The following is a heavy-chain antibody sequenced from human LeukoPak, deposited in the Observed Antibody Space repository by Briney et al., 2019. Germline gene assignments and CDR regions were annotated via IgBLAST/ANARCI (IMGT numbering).Heavy chain of an antibody. V-gene: IGHV1-2*06. CDR2: INPNSGDT. J-gene: IGHJ6*02. D-gene: IGHD2-2*01. Sequence: ASVKVACKDSWYTFTGYHMHWVRQAPGQGLEWMGRINPNSGDTNYAQKFQGRVTMTEDTSTDTAYMELSSLRSEDTAVYYCATDRPNQQYYYYGMDVWGQGTTVTVSS. CDR3: ATDRPNQQYYYYGMDV. CDR1: WYTFTGYH.